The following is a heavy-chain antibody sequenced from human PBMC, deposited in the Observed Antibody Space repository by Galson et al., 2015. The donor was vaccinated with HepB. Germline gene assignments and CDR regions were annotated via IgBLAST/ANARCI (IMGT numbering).Heavy chain of an antibody. Sequence: SVKVSCKASGDTFNNYYLHWVRQAPGQGLEWMGWINPDIGDTIYAQKFQGWVTMTRDTSISTVYMELSRLNSDDTAVYYCARSPGGSYFFPDFWGQGTLVTVSS. CDR1: GDTFNNYY. D-gene: IGHD1-26*01. V-gene: IGHV1-2*04. CDR2: INPDIGDT. J-gene: IGHJ4*02. CDR3: ARSPGGSYFFPDF.